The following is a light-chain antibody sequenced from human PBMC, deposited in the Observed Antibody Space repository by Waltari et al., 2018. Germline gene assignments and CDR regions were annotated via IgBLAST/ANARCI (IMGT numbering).Light chain of an antibody. J-gene: IGLJ3*02. Sequence: QSPLTQPPSISGAPGPRVTISCSGGSSNIGRNSVNWYEQVPGTASKLVMFRNDQRPSGVSDRFSGSKSGTSASLAINGLLSADENDYICAAWDDSLNAWIFGGGTRLTVL. V-gene: IGLV1-44*01. CDR3: AAWDDSLNAWI. CDR2: RND. CDR1: SSNIGRNS.